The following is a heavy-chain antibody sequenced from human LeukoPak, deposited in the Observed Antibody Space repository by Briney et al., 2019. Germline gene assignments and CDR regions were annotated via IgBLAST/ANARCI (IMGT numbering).Heavy chain of an antibody. CDR1: GFTFSSYE. V-gene: IGHV3-48*03. J-gene: IGHJ4*02. Sequence: GGSLRLSCAASGFTFSSYEMNWVRQAPGKGLERVSYISSSGSTIYYADSVKGRFTISRDNAKNSLYLQMNSLRAEDTAVCYCAKYGSKYYYDSSGYGWGQGTLVTVSS. D-gene: IGHD3-22*01. CDR2: ISSSGSTI. CDR3: AKYGSKYYYDSSGYG.